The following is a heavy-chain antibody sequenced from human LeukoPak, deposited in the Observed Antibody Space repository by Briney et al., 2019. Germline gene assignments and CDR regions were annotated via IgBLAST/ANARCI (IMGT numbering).Heavy chain of an antibody. Sequence: ASVKVSCKVSGYTLTELSMHWVRQAPGKGLEWMGGFDPEDGETTYAQKFQGRVTMTEDTSTDTAYMELSSLRSEDTAVYYCATTLGYSSGWYFDYWGQGTLVTVSS. J-gene: IGHJ4*02. D-gene: IGHD6-19*01. CDR1: GYTLTELS. CDR2: FDPEDGET. CDR3: ATTLGYSSGWYFDY. V-gene: IGHV1-24*01.